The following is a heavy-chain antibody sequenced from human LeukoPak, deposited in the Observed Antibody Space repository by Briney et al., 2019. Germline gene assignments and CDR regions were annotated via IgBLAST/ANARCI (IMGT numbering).Heavy chain of an antibody. Sequence: PGGSLRLSCAASGFTFSSYAMSWVRQAPGKGLEWVSAISGSGGSTYYADSVKGRFTISRDNSKNTLYLQMNSLRAGDTAVYYCAKAWFGELGFFDYWGQGTLVTVSS. CDR3: AKAWFGELGFFDY. D-gene: IGHD3-10*01. CDR1: GFTFSSYA. CDR2: ISGSGGST. V-gene: IGHV3-23*01. J-gene: IGHJ4*02.